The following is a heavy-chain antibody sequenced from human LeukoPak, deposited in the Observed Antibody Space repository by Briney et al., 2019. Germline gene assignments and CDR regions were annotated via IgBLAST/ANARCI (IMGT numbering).Heavy chain of an antibody. CDR1: GFTFSSYA. CDR2: ISYDGSNK. CDR3: ARETDRYFDL. V-gene: IGHV3-30-3*01. Sequence: GGSLRLSCAASGFTFSSYAMHWVRQAPGKGLEWVAVISYDGSNKYYADSVKGRFTISRDKSKNTLYLQMNSLRAEDTAVYYCARETDRYFDLWGRGTLVTVSS. J-gene: IGHJ2*01.